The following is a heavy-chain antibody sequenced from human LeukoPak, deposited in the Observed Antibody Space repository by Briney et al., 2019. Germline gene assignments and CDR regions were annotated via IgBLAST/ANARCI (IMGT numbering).Heavy chain of an antibody. CDR3: ARTGSSGYLTFDY. V-gene: IGHV3-48*01. CDR1: EFTFSSYS. D-gene: IGHD3-22*01. Sequence: GGSLRLSCAASEFTFSSYSMNCVRQAPGQGLGRVSYITNSGNSKSYADSVKGRFTISRDNTKNSLYLQMNGLRAEDTAVYYCARTGSSGYLTFDYWGQGILVTVSS. J-gene: IGHJ4*02. CDR2: ITNSGNSK.